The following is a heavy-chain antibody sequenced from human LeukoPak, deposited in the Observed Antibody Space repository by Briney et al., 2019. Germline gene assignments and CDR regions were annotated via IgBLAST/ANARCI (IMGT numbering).Heavy chain of an antibody. D-gene: IGHD7-27*01. CDR1: GFTFSSYG. J-gene: IGHJ4*02. V-gene: IGHV3-7*01. Sequence: GGSLRLSCAASGFTFSSYGMHWVRQAPGKGLEWVANIKQDGSEKYYVDSVKGRFTISRDNAKNSLYLQMNSLRAEDTAVYYCATGEGYFDYWGQGTLVTVSS. CDR2: IKQDGSEK. CDR3: ATGEGYFDY.